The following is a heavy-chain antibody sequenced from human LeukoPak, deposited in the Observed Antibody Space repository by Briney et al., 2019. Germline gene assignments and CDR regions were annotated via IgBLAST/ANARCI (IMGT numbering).Heavy chain of an antibody. D-gene: IGHD2-15*01. V-gene: IGHV3-7*01. CDR2: IKQDGSEK. J-gene: IGHJ4*02. CDR1: GFTFSSYW. Sequence: GGSLRLSCAASGFTFSSYWMTWVRQAPGKGLEWVANIKQDGSEKYYVDSVKGRFTIFRDNAKNSLYLQMNSLRAEDTAVYFCARLLDSSSSRYQAFPGWGQGTLVTVSS. CDR3: ARLLDSSSSRYQAFPG.